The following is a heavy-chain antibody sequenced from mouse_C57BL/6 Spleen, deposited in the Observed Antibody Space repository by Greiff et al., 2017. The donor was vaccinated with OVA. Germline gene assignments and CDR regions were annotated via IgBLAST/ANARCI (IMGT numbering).Heavy chain of an antibody. CDR2: ILSGGST. V-gene: IGHV2-2*01. CDR3: ARSFSTTVVATLYYYAMDY. CDR1: GFSLTSYG. Sequence: VQLKESGPGLVQPSQCLSITCTVSGFSLTSYGVHCVRQSPGKGLEWLGVILSGGSTDYYAAFIPSLSISKDNSKSQVFFKMNRLQADDTAIYYCARSFSTTVVATLYYYAMDYWGQGTSVTVSS. D-gene: IGHD1-1*01. J-gene: IGHJ4*01.